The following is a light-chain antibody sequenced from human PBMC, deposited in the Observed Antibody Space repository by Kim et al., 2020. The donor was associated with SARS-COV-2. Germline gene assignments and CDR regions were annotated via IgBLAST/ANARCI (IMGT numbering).Light chain of an antibody. V-gene: IGLV1-51*01. J-gene: IGLJ2*01. CDR2: DNR. CDR1: SSNIGNYY. Sequence: GQRVTISFSGSSSNIGNYYVSWYQQVPGTAPRLLIYDNRERPSGIPDRFSGSKSGTTATLGISGLQTGDEADYYCGAWDRGLGIVLFGGGTKVTVL. CDR3: GAWDRGLGIVL.